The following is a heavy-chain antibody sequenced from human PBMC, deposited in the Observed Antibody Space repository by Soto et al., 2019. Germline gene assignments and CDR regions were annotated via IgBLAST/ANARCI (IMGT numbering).Heavy chain of an antibody. Sequence: QVHLVQSGAEVKKPGASVKVSCKTSGYTFTNNVIHWVRQAPGQTLEWMGWVNAGNDNTKWSREFQGRLTLTKDTSATTAYIELSSLTSEDTAIYFCARQVPYGYSRFDYWGQGTLVTVSS. V-gene: IGHV1-3*01. CDR1: GYTFTNNV. CDR3: ARQVPYGYSRFDY. CDR2: VNAGNDNT. J-gene: IGHJ4*02. D-gene: IGHD5-18*01.